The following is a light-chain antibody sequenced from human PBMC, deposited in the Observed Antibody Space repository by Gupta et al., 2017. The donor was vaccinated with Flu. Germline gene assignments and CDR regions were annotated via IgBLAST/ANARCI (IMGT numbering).Light chain of an antibody. CDR3: QTADSSGNWV. CDR2: KDS. Sequence: SYELTQPPSVSVSPGHTARITCSGDALTKKYACWNQQKPGQAPVLVIYKDSKRPPGIPGRFSGSRSETTVTMTISGDQEEEEADYYSQTADSSGNWVFGGGTKLTVL. J-gene: IGLJ3*02. V-gene: IGLV3-25*02. CDR1: ALTKKY.